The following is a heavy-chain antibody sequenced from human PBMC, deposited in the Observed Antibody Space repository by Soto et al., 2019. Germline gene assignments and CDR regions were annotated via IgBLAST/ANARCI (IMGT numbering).Heavy chain of an antibody. Sequence: GGSLSLSCSASGFTFSTYAMFWVRQAPGKGLECVSDISSDGGITHYADSVKGRFTISRDNSKNTLYLQMSSLRVEDTAVYYCVKGEYDVWSAYYSYLDVWGQGTTVTVSS. CDR2: ISSDGGIT. CDR3: VKGEYDVWSAYYSYLDV. D-gene: IGHD3-3*01. CDR1: GFTFSTYA. J-gene: IGHJ6*02. V-gene: IGHV3-64D*08.